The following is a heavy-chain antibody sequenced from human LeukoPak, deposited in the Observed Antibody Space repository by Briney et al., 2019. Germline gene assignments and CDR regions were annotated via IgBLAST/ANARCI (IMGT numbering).Heavy chain of an antibody. CDR1: GGTFSSYA. CDR2: IIPIFGIT. D-gene: IGHD2-21*01. J-gene: IGHJ6*02. CDR3: ARDRGVVIDTYYSDNYGMDV. Sequence: GASVKVSCKASGGTFSSYAISWVRQAPGQGLEWMGRIIPIFGITNYAQKFQGRATITADKSTSTAYMELSSLRSEDTAVYYCARDRGVVIDTYYSDNYGMDVWGRGTTVTVSS. V-gene: IGHV1-69*04.